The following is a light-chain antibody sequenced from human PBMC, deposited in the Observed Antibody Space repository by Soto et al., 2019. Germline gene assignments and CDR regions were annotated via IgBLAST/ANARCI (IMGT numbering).Light chain of an antibody. CDR2: GNS. V-gene: IGLV1-40*01. CDR3: QSYDSSLSAL. CDR1: SSNIGAGYD. Sequence: QAVLTQPPSVSGAPGQSVTISCTGSSSNIGAGYDVHWYQQLPGTAPKLLIYGNSNRPSGVPDRFSGSKSGTSASLAITGLQAEYEADYYCQSYDSSLSALFGGGTKLTVL. J-gene: IGLJ3*02.